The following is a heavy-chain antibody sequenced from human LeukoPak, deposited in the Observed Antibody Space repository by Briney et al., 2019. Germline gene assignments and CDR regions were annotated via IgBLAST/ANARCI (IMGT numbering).Heavy chain of an antibody. J-gene: IGHJ4*02. Sequence: ASVKVSCKASGYTFSSNDINWVRQATGQGLEWMGWMNPNSGNTGYAQKFLGRVTMTRNTSISTAYMELNSLRSEDTAVYYCARVYTVTTRAAGYWGQGTLVTVSS. CDR3: ARVYTVTTRAAGY. D-gene: IGHD4-17*01. V-gene: IGHV1-8*01. CDR2: MNPNSGNT. CDR1: GYTFSSND.